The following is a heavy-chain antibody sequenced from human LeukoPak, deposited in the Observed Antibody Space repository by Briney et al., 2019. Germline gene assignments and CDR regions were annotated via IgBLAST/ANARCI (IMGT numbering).Heavy chain of an antibody. CDR3: ARWGVVPAAIEYYFDY. CDR1: GGSISSGGYY. J-gene: IGHJ4*02. Sequence: SENLSLTCTVSGGSISSGGYYWSWIRQPPGKGLEWIGYIYHSGSTYYNPSLKSRVTISVDRSKNQYSLKLSSVTAADTAVYYCARWGVVPAAIEYYFDYWGQGTLVTVSS. D-gene: IGHD2-2*01. V-gene: IGHV4-30-2*01. CDR2: IYHSGST.